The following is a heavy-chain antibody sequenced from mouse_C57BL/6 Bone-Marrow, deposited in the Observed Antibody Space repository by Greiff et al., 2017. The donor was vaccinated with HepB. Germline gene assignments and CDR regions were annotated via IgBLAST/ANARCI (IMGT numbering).Heavy chain of an antibody. CDR2: ISSGGSYT. CDR3: ARHPSRVTRGYFDY. Sequence: EVKLVESGGDLVKPGGSLKLSCAASGFTFRSYGMSWVRQTPDKRLEWVATISSGGSYTYYPDSVKGRFTISRDNAKNTLYLQMSSLKSEDTAMYYCARHPSRVTRGYFDYWGQGTTLTVSS. J-gene: IGHJ2*01. CDR1: GFTFRSYG. D-gene: IGHD2-2*01. V-gene: IGHV5-6*02.